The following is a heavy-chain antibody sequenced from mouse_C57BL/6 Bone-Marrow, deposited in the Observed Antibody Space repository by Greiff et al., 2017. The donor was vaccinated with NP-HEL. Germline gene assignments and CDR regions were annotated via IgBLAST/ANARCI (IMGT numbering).Heavy chain of an antibody. CDR1: GYTFTDYY. CDR2: LYPGSGNT. V-gene: IGHV1-76*01. D-gene: IGHD1-1*01. Sequence: QVQLQQSGAELVRPGASVKLSCKASGYTFTDYYINWVKQRPGQGLEWIARLYPGSGNTYYNEKFKGKATLTAEKSSSTAYMQLSSLTSEDSAVYFCARGRDYGSSSFAYWGQGTLVTVSA. CDR3: ARGRDYGSSSFAY. J-gene: IGHJ3*01.